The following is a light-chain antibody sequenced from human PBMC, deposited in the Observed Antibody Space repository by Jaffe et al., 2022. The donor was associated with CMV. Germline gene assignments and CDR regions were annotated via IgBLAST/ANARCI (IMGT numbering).Light chain of an antibody. Sequence: QSALTQPASVSGSPGQSLTISCTGSNNDVGAYDFVSWYQQHLGKAPKLLIYDVTNRPSGVSNRFSGSKSGNTASLTVSGLQAEDEADYYCCSYTNTSTLWVFGGGTKLTVL. J-gene: IGLJ3*02. CDR2: DVT. V-gene: IGLV2-14*03. CDR1: NNDVGAYDF. CDR3: CSYTNTSTLWV.